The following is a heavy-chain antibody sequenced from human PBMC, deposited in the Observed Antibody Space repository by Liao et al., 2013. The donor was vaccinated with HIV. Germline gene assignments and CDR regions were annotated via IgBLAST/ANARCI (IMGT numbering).Heavy chain of an antibody. CDR2: IHTSGNS. J-gene: IGHJ6*03. D-gene: IGHD2-2*01. Sequence: QVQLQESGPGLVKPSQTLSLTCTVSGGAISSGNYYWSWIRQPAGKGLEWIGRIHTSGNSNYNPSLKSRVTLSVDTSKNQFSLNLTSVTAADTAVYYCARVDGLPAPMTRYYYYYMDVWGTGTTGHRLL. CDR1: GGAISSGNYY. CDR3: ARVDGLPAPMTRYYYYYMDV. V-gene: IGHV4-61*02.